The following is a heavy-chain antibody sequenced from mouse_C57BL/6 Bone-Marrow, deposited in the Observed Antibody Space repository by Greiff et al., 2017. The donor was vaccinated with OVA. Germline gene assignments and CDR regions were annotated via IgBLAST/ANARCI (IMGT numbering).Heavy chain of an antibody. CDR3: ARWSTSYYDYD. J-gene: IGHJ4*01. V-gene: IGHV1-26*01. Sequence: EVQLQQSGPELVKPGASVKISCKASGYTFTDYYMNWVKQSHGKSLEWIGDINPNNGGTSYNQKFKGKATLTVDKSSSTAYMELRSLTSEDSAVYYCARWSTSYYDYDWGQGTSVTVSS. CDR2: INPNNGGT. CDR1: GYTFTDYY. D-gene: IGHD2-4*01.